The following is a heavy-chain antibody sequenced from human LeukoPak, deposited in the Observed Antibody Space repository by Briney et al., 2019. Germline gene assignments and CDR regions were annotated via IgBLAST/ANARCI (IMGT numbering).Heavy chain of an antibody. Sequence: GGSETLFCAPSGLTFHSYCMQWVRQAPGKGLEWVAVISYDGSNKYYVDSVKGRFTISRDSSKNTLYLQMNSLRAEDTAVYYCAKSKISGYPNWFDPWGQGTLVTVSS. CDR2: ISYDGSNK. J-gene: IGHJ5*02. V-gene: IGHV3-30*18. D-gene: IGHD3-10*01. CDR3: AKSKISGYPNWFDP. CDR1: GLTFHSYC.